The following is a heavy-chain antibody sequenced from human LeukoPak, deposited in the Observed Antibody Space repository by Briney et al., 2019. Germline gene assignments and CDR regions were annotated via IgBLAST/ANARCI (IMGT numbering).Heavy chain of an antibody. Sequence: GGSLRLSCAASGFTFSSYSMSWVRQAPGKGLEWVSSISSSSSYIYYADSVKGRFTISRDNAKNSLYLQMNSLRAEDTAVYYCARGKQWQGGIDYWGQGTLVTVSS. CDR3: ARGKQWQGGIDY. CDR2: ISSSSSYI. V-gene: IGHV3-21*01. D-gene: IGHD6-19*01. CDR1: GFTFSSYS. J-gene: IGHJ4*02.